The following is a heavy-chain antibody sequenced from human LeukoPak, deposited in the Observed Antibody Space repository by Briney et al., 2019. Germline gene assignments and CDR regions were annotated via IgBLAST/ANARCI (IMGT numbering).Heavy chain of an antibody. CDR3: AGLVGRYSTGMYYYFDY. V-gene: IGHV4-4*02. Sequence: SGTLSLTCAVSGGSISSVNLWSWVRQPSGKGLEWVGEMYLSGTDTYNPSLRGRVTISLDRSKNQLSLRLRSVTAADTAVYYCAGLVGRYSTGMYYYFDYWGPGTLVTVSS. J-gene: IGHJ4*02. CDR2: MYLSGTD. D-gene: IGHD1-26*01. CDR1: GGSISSVNL.